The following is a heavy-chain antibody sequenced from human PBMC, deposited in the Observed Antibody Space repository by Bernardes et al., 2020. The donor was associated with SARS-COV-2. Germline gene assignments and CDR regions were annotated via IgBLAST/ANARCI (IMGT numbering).Heavy chain of an antibody. V-gene: IGHV4-4*07. CDR3: AREFPYHFDNYYFDY. D-gene: IGHD3-3*02. CDR1: GASFSIHS. J-gene: IGHJ4*02. Sequence: SETLSLTCTVSGASFSIHSWSWIRQPAGKGLEWIGRIYSSGRTNYNPSLKSRVTMSVDTSKKQFSLNLKSVTAADTAVYYCAREFPYHFDNYYFDYWGRGTLVTVSS. CDR2: IYSSGRT.